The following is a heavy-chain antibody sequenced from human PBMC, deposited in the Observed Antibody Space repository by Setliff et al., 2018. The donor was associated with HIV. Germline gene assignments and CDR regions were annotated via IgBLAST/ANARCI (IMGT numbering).Heavy chain of an antibody. V-gene: IGHV1-69*13. D-gene: IGHD3-3*01. CDR3: ARGEKRFLEWLPLDYYYYYYMDV. J-gene: IGHJ6*03. Sequence: SVKVSCKASGGTFSSYALSWVRQAPGQGLEWMGGVIPIFGTANYAQKFQGRVTITADESTSTAYMELSSLRSEDTAVYYCARGEKRFLEWLPLDYYYYYYMDVWGKGITVTAP. CDR2: VIPIFGTA. CDR1: GGTFSSYA.